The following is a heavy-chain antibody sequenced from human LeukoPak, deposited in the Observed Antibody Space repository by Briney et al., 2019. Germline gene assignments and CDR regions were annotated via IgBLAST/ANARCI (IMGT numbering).Heavy chain of an antibody. CDR3: ARDLWGHHYDYVWGSYRYSHHGSFYYYYYYMDV. CDR1: GYTFTSYG. CDR2: ISAYNGNT. V-gene: IGHV1-18*01. Sequence: ASVKVSCKASGYTFTSYGISWVRQAPGQGLEWMGWISAYNGNTNYAQKLQGRVTMTTDTSTSTAYMELSSLRSEDTAVYYCARDLWGHHYDYVWGSYRYSHHGSFYYYYYYMDVWGKGTTVTVSS. J-gene: IGHJ6*03. D-gene: IGHD3-16*02.